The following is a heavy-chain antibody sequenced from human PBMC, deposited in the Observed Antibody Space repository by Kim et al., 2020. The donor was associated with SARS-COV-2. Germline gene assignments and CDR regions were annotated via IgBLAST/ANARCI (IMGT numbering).Heavy chain of an antibody. CDR3: ARQGSSGYYPRGAFDI. D-gene: IGHD3-22*01. Sequence: SLKRRVTIAVDTSKNQFSLELSSVTAADTAVYYCARQGSSGYYPRGAFDIWGQGTMVTVSS. V-gene: IGHV4-39*01. J-gene: IGHJ3*02.